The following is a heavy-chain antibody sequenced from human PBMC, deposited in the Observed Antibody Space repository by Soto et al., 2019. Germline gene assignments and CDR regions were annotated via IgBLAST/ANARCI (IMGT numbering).Heavy chain of an antibody. CDR2: IIPIFGTA. CDR3: ARDSDSGSYLGHY. V-gene: IGHV1-69*13. CDR1: GGTFSSYA. Sequence: ASVKVSCKASGGTFSSYAISWVRQAPGQGLEWMGGIIPIFGTANYAQKFQGRVTITADESTSTAYMELSSLRSEDTAVYYCARDSDSGSYLGHYWGQGTLVTVAS. J-gene: IGHJ4*02. D-gene: IGHD1-26*01.